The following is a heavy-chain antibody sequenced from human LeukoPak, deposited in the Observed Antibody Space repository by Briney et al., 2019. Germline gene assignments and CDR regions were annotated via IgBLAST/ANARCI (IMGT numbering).Heavy chain of an antibody. J-gene: IGHJ6*02. CDR3: ASVDSSGYYFNYYYGMDV. CDR2: MNLNSGNT. V-gene: IGHV1-8*01. Sequence: GASVKVSCKASGYTFTSYDINWVRQATGQGLEWMGWMNLNSGNTGYAQKFQGRVTMTRNTSISTAYMELSSLRSEDTAVYYCASVDSSGYYFNYYYGMDVWGQGTTVTVSS. CDR1: GYTFTSYD. D-gene: IGHD3-22*01.